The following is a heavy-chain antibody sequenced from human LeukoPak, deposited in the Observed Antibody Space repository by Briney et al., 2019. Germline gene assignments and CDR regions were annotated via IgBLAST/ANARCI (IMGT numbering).Heavy chain of an antibody. CDR1: GGPIRTYQ. J-gene: IGHJ4*02. D-gene: IGHD4-23*01. V-gene: IGHV4-59*01. CDR3: ARVGVDDSGNIPKYFFDY. Sequence: SETLSLTCTVSGGPIRTYQWSWIRQPPGKGLEWIGNIHYSGSANYNPSLKSRVIISVDASKNQFSLKLSPVTAADTALYYCARVGVDDSGNIPKYFFDYWGQGTLVTVSS. CDR2: IHYSGSA.